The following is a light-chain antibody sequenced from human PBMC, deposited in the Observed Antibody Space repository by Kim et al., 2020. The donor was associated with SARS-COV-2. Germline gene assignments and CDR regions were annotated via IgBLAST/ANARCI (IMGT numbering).Light chain of an antibody. CDR1: QSVSSN. CDR3: NQYDDWPPWT. V-gene: IGKV3-15*01. Sequence: EIVMTQSPATLSVSPGERATLSCRASQSVSSNLAWYQQKPGQAPRLLIYGASTRATGIPARFSGSGSETEFTLTISSLQSEDFAVYYCNQYDDWPPWTFGQGTKVDIK. CDR2: GAS. J-gene: IGKJ1*01.